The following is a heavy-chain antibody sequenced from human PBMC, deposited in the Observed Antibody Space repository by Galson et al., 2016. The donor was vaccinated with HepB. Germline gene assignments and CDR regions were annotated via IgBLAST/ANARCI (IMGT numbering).Heavy chain of an antibody. CDR3: AREMDGLDV. D-gene: IGHD5-24*01. CDR1: GFTFSSYS. V-gene: IGHV3-21*01. CDR2: ISSSSRHI. Sequence: SGFTFSSYSMNWVRQAPGKGLEWVSSISSSSRHIYYADSVKGRFTISRDNAKNSLFLQMNSLRGDDTAVYYCAREMDGLDVWGPGTTVTVSS. J-gene: IGHJ6*02.